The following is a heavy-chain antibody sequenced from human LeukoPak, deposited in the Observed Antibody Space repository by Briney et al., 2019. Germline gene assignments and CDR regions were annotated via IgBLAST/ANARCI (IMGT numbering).Heavy chain of an antibody. D-gene: IGHD2-21*01. V-gene: IGHV1-69*13. J-gene: IGHJ4*02. CDR2: IIPIFGTA. Sequence: ASVKVSCKASGGTFSSYAISWVRQAPGQGLEWMGGIIPIFGTANYAQKFQGRVTITADGSTSTAYMELSSLRSEDTAVYYCAKDFRIGYSAHFDYWGQGALVTVSS. CDR1: GGTFSSYA. CDR3: AKDFRIGYSAHFDY.